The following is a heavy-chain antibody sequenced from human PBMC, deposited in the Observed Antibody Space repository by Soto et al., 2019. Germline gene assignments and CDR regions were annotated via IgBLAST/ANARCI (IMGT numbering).Heavy chain of an antibody. CDR1: GGTFSSYA. Sequence: QVQLVQSGAEVKKPGSSVKVSCKASGGTFSSYAISWVRQAPGQGLEWMGGIIPIFGTANYAQKFQGRVTITADESTSTAYMELSSLRSEDTAVYYCARGRIDSSGFSYYYYYYGMDVWGQGTTVTVSS. V-gene: IGHV1-69*12. CDR3: ARGRIDSSGFSYYYYYYGMDV. J-gene: IGHJ6*02. CDR2: IIPIFGTA. D-gene: IGHD3-22*01.